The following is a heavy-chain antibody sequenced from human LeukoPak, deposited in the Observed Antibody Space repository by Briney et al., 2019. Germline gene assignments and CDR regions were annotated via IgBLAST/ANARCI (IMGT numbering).Heavy chain of an antibody. CDR1: GFTLSNYC. CDR3: AKDLRSYCSGGSCYLNGFDP. V-gene: IGHV3-23*01. Sequence: PGGSLRLSCAASGFTLSNYCMSWVRQAPGKGLEWVSSVSGGGGTTYYAESVKGRFTISRDNSKNTLYLQMSSMRAEDTAVYYGAKDLRSYCSGGSCYLNGFDPWGQGTLVTVSS. CDR2: VSGGGGTT. J-gene: IGHJ5*02. D-gene: IGHD2-15*01.